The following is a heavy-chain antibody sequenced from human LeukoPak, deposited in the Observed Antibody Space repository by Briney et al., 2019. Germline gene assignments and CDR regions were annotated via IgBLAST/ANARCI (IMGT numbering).Heavy chain of an antibody. CDR2: ISYDGSNK. D-gene: IGHD2-2*01. CDR1: GFTFSSYG. J-gene: IGHJ4*02. Sequence: GGSLRLSCAASGFTFSSYGMHWVRQAPGKGLERVAVISYDGSNKYYADSVKGRFTISRDNSKNTLYLQMNSLRAEDTAVYYCAKDGVPAAIGYFDYWGQGTLVTVSS. CDR3: AKDGVPAAIGYFDY. V-gene: IGHV3-30*18.